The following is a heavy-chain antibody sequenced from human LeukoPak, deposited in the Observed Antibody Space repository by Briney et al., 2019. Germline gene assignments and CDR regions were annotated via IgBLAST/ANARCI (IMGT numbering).Heavy chain of an antibody. Sequence: PSETLSLTCTVSGGSISSYYWSWIRQPPGKGLEWIGYIYYSGSTNYNPSLKSQVTISVDTSKNQFSLKLSSVAAADTAVYYCARSSYGYGNWFDPWGQGTLVTVSS. CDR1: GGSISSYY. D-gene: IGHD5-18*01. J-gene: IGHJ5*02. V-gene: IGHV4-59*01. CDR2: IYYSGST. CDR3: ARSSYGYGNWFDP.